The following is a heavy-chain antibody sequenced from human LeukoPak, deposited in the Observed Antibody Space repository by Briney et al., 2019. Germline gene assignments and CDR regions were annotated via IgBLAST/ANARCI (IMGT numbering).Heavy chain of an antibody. V-gene: IGHV3-23*01. CDR2: ISDSGGST. J-gene: IGHJ4*02. CDR1: GITLSNYG. Sequence: GGSLRLSCAVSGITLSNYGMSWVRQAPGKGLEWVAGISDSGGSTNYADSVKGRFTISRDNAKNSLYLQMNSLRAEDTAVYYCARGPTYYYDSSGYYKVYWGQGTLVTVSS. CDR3: ARGPTYYYDSSGYYKVY. D-gene: IGHD3-22*01.